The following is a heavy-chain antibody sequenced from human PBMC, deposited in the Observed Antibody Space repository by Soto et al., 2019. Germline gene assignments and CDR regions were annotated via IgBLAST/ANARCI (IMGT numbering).Heavy chain of an antibody. CDR1: GGSFSGYY. J-gene: IGHJ4*02. Sequence: QVQLQQWGAGLLKPSETLSLTCAVYGGSFSGYYWNWIRQPPGKGLEWIGEINHSGSTNYNPSLKSRVTLAVDTSTNQSSLKLSSVISADTAVYYCARGWGRIFDYWGQGARVTVSS. CDR3: ARGWGRIFDY. D-gene: IGHD7-27*01. CDR2: INHSGST. V-gene: IGHV4-34*01.